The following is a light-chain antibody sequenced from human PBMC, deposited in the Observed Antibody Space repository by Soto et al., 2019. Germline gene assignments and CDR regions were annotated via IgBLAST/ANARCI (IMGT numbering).Light chain of an antibody. V-gene: IGKV3-15*01. CDR3: QQYNNLPPEGT. Sequence: EIVMTQSPATLSVSPGERATLSCRASQSVSSNLAWYQQKPGQAPRLLIYGASTRATGIPARFSGSGSGTEFTLTISILQSEDFAVYYCQQYNNLPPEGTFGGGTKVEIK. CDR1: QSVSSN. J-gene: IGKJ4*01. CDR2: GAS.